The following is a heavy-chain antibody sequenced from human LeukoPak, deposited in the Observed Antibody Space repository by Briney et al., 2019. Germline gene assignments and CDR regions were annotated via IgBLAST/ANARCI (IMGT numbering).Heavy chain of an antibody. D-gene: IGHD3-10*01. CDR3: ARGITMVRGVIGVWFDP. V-gene: IGHV1-2*02. CDR1: GYTFTGYY. CDR2: INPNSGGT. Sequence: ASVKVPCKASGYTFTGYYMHWVRQAPGQGLEWTGWINPNSGGTNYAQKFQGRVTMTRDTFISTAYMELSRLRSDDTAVYYCARGITMVRGVIGVWFDPWGQGTLVTVSS. J-gene: IGHJ5*02.